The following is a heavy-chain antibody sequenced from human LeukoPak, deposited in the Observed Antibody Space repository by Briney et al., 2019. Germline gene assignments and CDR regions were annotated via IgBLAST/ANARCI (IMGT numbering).Heavy chain of an antibody. CDR3: ARLRRGAAAGFDY. CDR2: IHYSGIT. Sequence: PSETLPLTCTVSGGSISSYYWSWIRQPPGKGLEWIGYIHYSGITDSNPSLKSRVSISVDTSKNQFSLKLSSVTAADTAVYYCARLRRGAAAGFDYWGQGTLVTVSS. J-gene: IGHJ4*02. D-gene: IGHD6-13*01. CDR1: GGSISSYY. V-gene: IGHV4-59*01.